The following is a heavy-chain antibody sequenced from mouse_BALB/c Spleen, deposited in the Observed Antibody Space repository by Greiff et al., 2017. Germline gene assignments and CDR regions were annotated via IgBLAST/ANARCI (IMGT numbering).Heavy chain of an antibody. D-gene: IGHD4-1*01. Sequence: QVQLKESGAELVRPGSSVKISCKASGYAFSSYWMNWVKQRPGQGLEWIGQIYPGDGDTNYNGKFKGKATLTADKSSSTAYMQLSSLTSEDSAVYFCARPNSFAYWGQGTLVTVSA. J-gene: IGHJ3*01. CDR1: GYAFSSYW. V-gene: IGHV1-80*01. CDR3: ARPNSFAY. CDR2: IYPGDGDT.